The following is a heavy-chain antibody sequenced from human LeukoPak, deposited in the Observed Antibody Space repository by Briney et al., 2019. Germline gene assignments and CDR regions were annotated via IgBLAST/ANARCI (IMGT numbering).Heavy chain of an antibody. V-gene: IGHV3-23*01. J-gene: IGHJ4*02. Sequence: PGGSLRLSCTASGFTFSSYAISWVRQAPGKGLGWVSGISGTGGNTHYADSVKGRFTISRDNSQNTVYLQMNSLRAEDTALYYCAKRGLYDLSVVRAPFDYWGEGPLVTVSS. CDR3: AKRGLYDLSVVRAPFDY. D-gene: IGHD3-22*01. CDR1: GFTFSSYA. CDR2: ISGTGGNT.